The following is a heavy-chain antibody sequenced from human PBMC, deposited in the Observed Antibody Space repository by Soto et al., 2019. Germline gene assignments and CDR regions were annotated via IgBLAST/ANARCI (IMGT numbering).Heavy chain of an antibody. J-gene: IGHJ3*02. Sequence: GGSLRLSCAASGFTFSSYGMHWVRQAPGKGLEWVAVISYDGSNKYYADSVKGRFTISRDNSKNTLYLQVNSLRAEDTAVYYCAALAVAGTGDAFDIWGQGTMVTVSS. D-gene: IGHD6-19*01. CDR2: ISYDGSNK. CDR3: AALAVAGTGDAFDI. CDR1: GFTFSSYG. V-gene: IGHV3-30*03.